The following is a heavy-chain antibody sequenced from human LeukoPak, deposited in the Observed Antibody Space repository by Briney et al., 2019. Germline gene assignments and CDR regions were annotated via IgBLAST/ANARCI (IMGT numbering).Heavy chain of an antibody. D-gene: IGHD3-3*01. CDR3: ARPLRNAFDI. J-gene: IGHJ3*02. CDR2: ISSSSSYI. CDR1: GFTFSSYS. V-gene: IGHV3-21*01. Sequence: PGGSLRLSCAASGFTFSSYSMNWVRQAPGKGLEWVSSISSSSSYIYYADSVKGRFTISTDNANNSLYLQMNSLRAEDTAVYYCARPLRNAFDIWGQGTMVTVSS.